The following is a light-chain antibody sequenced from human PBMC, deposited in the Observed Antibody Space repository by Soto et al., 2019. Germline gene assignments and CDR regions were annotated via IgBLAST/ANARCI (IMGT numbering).Light chain of an antibody. V-gene: IGKV3-11*01. CDR3: QQRRAWPRV. CDR1: QSVGTY. Sequence: EIVLTQSPATLSLSPGERATLSCRASQSVGTYLVWYQQKPGQAPRLLIYDASKRAIGIPDRFSDSGSGTDFTLTISSLEPGDSAVYYCQQRRAWPRVFGGGTRME. J-gene: IGKJ4*01. CDR2: DAS.